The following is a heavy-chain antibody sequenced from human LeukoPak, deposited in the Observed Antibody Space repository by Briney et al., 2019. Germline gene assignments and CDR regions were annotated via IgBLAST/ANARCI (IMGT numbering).Heavy chain of an antibody. Sequence: SETLSLTCAVYGGSFSGYYWSWIRQPPGKGLEWIGEINHSGSTNYNPSLKSRVTISADTSKNQFSLKLSSVTAADTAVYYCARGYSSSRFDYWGQGTLVTVSS. CDR1: GGSFSGYY. D-gene: IGHD6-6*01. CDR3: ARGYSSSRFDY. V-gene: IGHV4-34*01. CDR2: INHSGST. J-gene: IGHJ4*02.